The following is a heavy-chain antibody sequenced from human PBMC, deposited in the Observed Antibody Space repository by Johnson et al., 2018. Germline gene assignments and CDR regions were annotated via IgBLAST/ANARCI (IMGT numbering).Heavy chain of an antibody. CDR2: ISPDGSSA. J-gene: IGHJ6*03. V-gene: IGHV3-74*01. CDR3: AKDSSYGPSYYSYYMDV. D-gene: IGHD5-18*01. Sequence: QWVRQGPGKGLVWVSRISPDGSSASYPDSVKGRFTISRDNAKNTLYLQMDSLRVEDTAVYFCAKDSSYGPSYYSYYMDVWGKGTTVIVSS.